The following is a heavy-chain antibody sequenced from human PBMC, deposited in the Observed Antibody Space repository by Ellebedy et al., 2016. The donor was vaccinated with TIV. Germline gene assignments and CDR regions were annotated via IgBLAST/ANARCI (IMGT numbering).Heavy chain of an antibody. V-gene: IGHV3-30*04. CDR3: AADRDATGFVF. Sequence: GESLKISCGASGFTFNTYAMHWVRQAPGKGLEWVTFTTLDGQRKDYADSVKGRFTISRDNSKSTVFLQMDRLRAEDTAVYYCAADRDATGFVFWGRGALVTVSS. J-gene: IGHJ4*02. CDR2: TTLDGQRK. CDR1: GFTFNTYA. D-gene: IGHD1-1*01.